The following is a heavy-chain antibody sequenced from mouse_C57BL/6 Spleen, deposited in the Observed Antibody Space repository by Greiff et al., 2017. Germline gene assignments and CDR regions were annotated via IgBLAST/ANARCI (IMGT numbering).Heavy chain of an antibody. J-gene: IGHJ4*01. Sequence: QVQLQQSGAELVRPGASVKLSCKASGYTFTDYYINWVKQRPGQGLEWIARIYPGSGNNYYNEKFKGKATLTAEKSSSTAYMQLSSLTSEDSAVYFCARGGVRSSYAMDYWGQGTSVTVSS. V-gene: IGHV1-76*01. CDR2: IYPGSGNN. D-gene: IGHD1-1*01. CDR1: GYTFTDYY. CDR3: ARGGVRSSYAMDY.